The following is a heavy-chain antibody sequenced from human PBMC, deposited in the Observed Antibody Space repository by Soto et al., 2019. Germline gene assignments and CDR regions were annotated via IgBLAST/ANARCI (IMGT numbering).Heavy chain of an antibody. J-gene: IGHJ4*02. CDR1: GGSIRTGGYY. Sequence: QVQLQESGPGLVKPSQTLSLTCTVSGGSIRTGGYYWSWIRQLPGEGLEWIGYIYYSGTSYYNPSLNSRVSISVDTSKNQFSLNLSSVIAADTAVYYCARNRYCSTTSCYGDLDCWGQGTLVTVSS. CDR2: IYYSGTS. D-gene: IGHD2-2*01. CDR3: ARNRYCSTTSCYGDLDC. V-gene: IGHV4-31*03.